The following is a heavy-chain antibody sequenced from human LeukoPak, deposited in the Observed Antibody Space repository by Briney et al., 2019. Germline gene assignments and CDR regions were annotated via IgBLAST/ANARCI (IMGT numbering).Heavy chain of an antibody. CDR3: ARADLDYYYDSSGPIDS. V-gene: IGHV1-2*02. Sequence: ASVKVSCKASGYTFTGYYIHWVRQAPGKGLEWVGWINPKSGVTMSAQNFQGRVTMARDTSFSTAYMELSRLTSDDTAVYYCARADLDYYYDSSGPIDSWGQGTLVTVSS. CDR1: GYTFTGYY. J-gene: IGHJ4*02. D-gene: IGHD3-22*01. CDR2: INPKSGVT.